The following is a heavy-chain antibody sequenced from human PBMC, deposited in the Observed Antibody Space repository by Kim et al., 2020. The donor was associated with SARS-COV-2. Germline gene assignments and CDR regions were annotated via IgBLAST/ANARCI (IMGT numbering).Heavy chain of an antibody. Sequence: SETLSLTCTVSGGSISSSSYYWGWIRQPPGKGLEWIGSIYYSGSTYYNPYLKSRVTISVDTSKNQFSLKLSSVTAADTAVYYCARRERWFLDYWGQGTLVTVSS. J-gene: IGHJ4*02. D-gene: IGHD3-10*01. CDR3: ARRERWFLDY. CDR2: IYYSGST. CDR1: GGSISSSSYY. V-gene: IGHV4-39*01.